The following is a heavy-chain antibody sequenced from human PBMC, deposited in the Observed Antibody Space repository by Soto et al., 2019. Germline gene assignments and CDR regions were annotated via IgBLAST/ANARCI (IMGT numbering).Heavy chain of an antibody. CDR2: LRSTGRFP. V-gene: IGHV3-11*01. Sequence: GGSLRLSCAASGFTFSDYYMTWIRQAPGKGLEWVSFLRSTGRFPYYADSVRGRFTISRDNAKNSLYLQMDNLSAADSAVYFCARFRAYYSGMDVWGQGTTVTVSS. D-gene: IGHD3-10*01. CDR3: ARFRAYYSGMDV. CDR1: GFTFSDYY. J-gene: IGHJ6*02.